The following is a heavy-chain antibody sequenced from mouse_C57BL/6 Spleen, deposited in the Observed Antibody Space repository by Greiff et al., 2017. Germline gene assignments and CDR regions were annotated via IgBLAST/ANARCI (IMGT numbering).Heavy chain of an antibody. V-gene: IGHV1-62-2*01. Sequence: VQLQQSGAELVKPGASVKLSCKASGYTFTEYTIHWVKQRSGQGLEWIGWFYPGSGSIKYNEKFKDKATLTADKSSSTVYMELSRLTSEDSAVYFCARHGEAYYYCSSYDYFDYWGQGTTLTVSS. CDR2: FYPGSGSI. D-gene: IGHD1-1*01. CDR3: ARHGEAYYYCSSYDYFDY. J-gene: IGHJ2*01. CDR1: GYTFTEYT.